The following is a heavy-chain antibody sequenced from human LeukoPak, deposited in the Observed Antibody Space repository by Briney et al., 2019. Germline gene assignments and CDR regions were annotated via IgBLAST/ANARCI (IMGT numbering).Heavy chain of an antibody. CDR3: ARDKAPYYYDSSGLGAFDY. CDR1: GGTFSSYA. Sequence: GASVKVSCKASGGTFSSYAISWVRQAPGQGLEWMGGIIPIFGTANYAQKFQGRVTITADESTSTAYMELSSLRSEDTAVYYCARDKAPYYYDSSGLGAFDYWGQGTLVTVSS. V-gene: IGHV1-69*13. CDR2: IIPIFGTA. D-gene: IGHD3-22*01. J-gene: IGHJ4*02.